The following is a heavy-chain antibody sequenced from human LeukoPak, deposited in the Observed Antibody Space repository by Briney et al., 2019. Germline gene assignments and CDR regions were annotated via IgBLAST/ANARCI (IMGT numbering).Heavy chain of an antibody. Sequence: ASVTVSCKASGGTFSSYSIRWVRQAPGQGLEWVGGIIPIFGTANYAQKFQGRVTITADKSTSTAYMALSSLRSEDTAVYYCASRVGSGSYPTNDYWGQGTLVTVSS. CDR2: IIPIFGTA. CDR3: ASRVGSGSYPTNDY. D-gene: IGHD3-10*01. J-gene: IGHJ4*02. V-gene: IGHV1-69*06. CDR1: GGTFSSYS.